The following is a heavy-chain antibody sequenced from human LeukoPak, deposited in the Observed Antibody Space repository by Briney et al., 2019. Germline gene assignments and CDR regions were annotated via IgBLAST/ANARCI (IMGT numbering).Heavy chain of an antibody. J-gene: IGHJ4*02. CDR1: GGSISNYY. D-gene: IGHD5-24*01. V-gene: IGHV4-59*08. CDR2: IYYSGST. CDR3: ARQEMATTESPFDY. Sequence: SETLSLTCIVSGGSISNYYWSWIRQPPGKGLEWIGYIYYSGSTNYNPSPKSRVTISVDTSKNQFSLKLSSVTAADTAVYYCARQEMATTESPFDYWGQGTLVTVSS.